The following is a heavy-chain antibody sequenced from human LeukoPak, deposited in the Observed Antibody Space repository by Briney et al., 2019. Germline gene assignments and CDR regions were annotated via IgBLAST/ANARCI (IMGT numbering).Heavy chain of an antibody. D-gene: IGHD3-10*02. J-gene: IGHJ6*04. CDR2: ISSSGSTI. CDR3: AELGITMIGGV. CDR1: GFTFSSYE. Sequence: GGSLRLSCAASGFTFSSYEMNWVRQAPGKGLEWVSYISSSGSTIYYADSVKGRFTISRDNAKNSLYLQMNSLRAEGTAVYYCAELGITMIGGVWGKGTTVTISS. V-gene: IGHV3-48*03.